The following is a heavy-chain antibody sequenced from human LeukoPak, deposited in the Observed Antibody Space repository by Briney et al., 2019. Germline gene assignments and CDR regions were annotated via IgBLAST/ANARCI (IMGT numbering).Heavy chain of an antibody. V-gene: IGHV3-23*01. CDR2: LRGSDATT. CDR1: GFNFNNYD. J-gene: IGHJ4*02. CDR3: AKDLGDFGGYYYGTFDF. D-gene: IGHD3-22*01. Sequence: PGGSLRLSCAASGFNFNNYDMSWVRQAPEKGLEWVSTLRGSDATTFYADSVKGRFTISGDNSKNTLYLQMNSLTAEDTAVYYCAKDLGDFGGYYYGTFDFWGQGTLVTVSS.